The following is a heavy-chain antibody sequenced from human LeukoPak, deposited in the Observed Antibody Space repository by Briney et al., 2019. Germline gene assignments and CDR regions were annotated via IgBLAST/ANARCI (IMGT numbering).Heavy chain of an antibody. CDR3: ALGGSYWGVIDY. CDR1: GGSISSYY. V-gene: IGHV4-34*01. J-gene: IGHJ4*02. CDR2: INHSGST. D-gene: IGHD1-26*01. Sequence: SETLSLTCTVSGGSISSYYWSWIRQPPGKGLEWIGEINHSGSTNYNPSLKSRVTISVDTSKNQFSLKLSSVTAADTAVYYCALGGSYWGVIDYWGQGTLVTVSS.